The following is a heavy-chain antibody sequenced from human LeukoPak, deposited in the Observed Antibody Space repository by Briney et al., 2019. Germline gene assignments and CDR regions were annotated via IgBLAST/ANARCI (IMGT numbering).Heavy chain of an antibody. CDR2: ISGGGGST. D-gene: IGHD6-19*01. CDR1: GFTFSSYA. CDR3: AKDRSGWYYFDY. V-gene: IGHV3-23*01. Sequence: GGSLRLSCAASGFTFSSYAMNWVRQAPGNGLEWVSAISGGGGSTYYADSVKGRFTISRDNSKNTLYLQMNSLRAEDTAVYYCAKDRSGWYYFDYWGQGTLVTVSS. J-gene: IGHJ4*02.